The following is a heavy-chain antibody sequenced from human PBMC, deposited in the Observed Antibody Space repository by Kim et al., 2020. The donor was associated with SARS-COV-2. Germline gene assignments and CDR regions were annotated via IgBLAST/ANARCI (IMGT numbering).Heavy chain of an antibody. CDR2: ISYDGSNK. CDR1: GFTFSSYG. J-gene: IGHJ4*02. V-gene: IGHV3-33*05. Sequence: GGSLRLSCAASGFTFSSYGMHWVRQAPGKGLEWVAVISYDGSNKYYADSVKGRFTISRDNSKNTLYLQMNSLRAEDTAVYYCARDGLGDGLDYWGQGTLVTVSS. CDR3: ARDGLGDGLDY. D-gene: IGHD3-16*01.